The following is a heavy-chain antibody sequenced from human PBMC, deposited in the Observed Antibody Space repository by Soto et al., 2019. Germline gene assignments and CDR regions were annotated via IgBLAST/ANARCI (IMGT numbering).Heavy chain of an antibody. CDR1: GYTFTSYG. Sequence: ASVKVCCKASGYTFTSYGISWVRQAPGQGLEWMGWISAYNGNTNYAQKLQGRVTMTTDTSTSTAYMELRSLRSDDTAVYYCARDAEYCSSTSCYRVLAYFDYWGQGTLVTVSS. CDR2: ISAYNGNT. J-gene: IGHJ4*02. V-gene: IGHV1-18*01. CDR3: ARDAEYCSSTSCYRVLAYFDY. D-gene: IGHD2-2*02.